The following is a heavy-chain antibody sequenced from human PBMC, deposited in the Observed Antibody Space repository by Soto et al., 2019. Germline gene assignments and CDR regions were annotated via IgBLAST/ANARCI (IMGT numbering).Heavy chain of an antibody. CDR3: AQGSYGSGTDYYYYYGMDV. J-gene: IGHJ6*02. CDR2: IYHSGST. CDR1: GGSISSSNW. D-gene: IGHD3-10*01. Sequence: QVQLQESGPGLVKPSGTLSLTCAVSGGSISSSNWWSWVRQPPGKGLEWIGEIYHSGSTNYNPSLKSRVTISVDKSKNQFSLKLSSVTAADTAVYYCAQGSYGSGTDYYYYYGMDVWGQGTTVTVSS. V-gene: IGHV4-4*02.